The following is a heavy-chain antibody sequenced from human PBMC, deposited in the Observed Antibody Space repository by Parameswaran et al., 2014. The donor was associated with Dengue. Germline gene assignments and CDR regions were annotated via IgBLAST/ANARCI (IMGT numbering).Heavy chain of an antibody. J-gene: IGHJ6*03. Sequence: ASVKVSCKASGYTFTSYGISWVRQAPGQGLEWMGWISAYNGNTNYAQKLQGRVTMTTDTSTSTAYMELRSLRSDDTAVYYCARRFAYCSSTSCYGYYYYMDVWGKGTTVTVSS. CDR1: GYTFTSYG. V-gene: IGHV1-18*01. D-gene: IGHD2-2*01. CDR3: ARRFAYCSSTSCYGYYYYMDV. CDR2: ISAYNGNT.